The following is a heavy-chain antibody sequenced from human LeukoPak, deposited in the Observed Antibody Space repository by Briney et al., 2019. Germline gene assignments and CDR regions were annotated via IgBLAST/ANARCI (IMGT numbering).Heavy chain of an antibody. Sequence: SETLSLTCTVSGGSISSYYWGWIRQPPGKGLEWIGSIYYSGSTYYNPSLKSRVTISVDTSKYQFSLKLGSVTAADTAVYYCATISYGSDGMDVWGQGTTVTVSS. CDR1: GGSISSYY. D-gene: IGHD3-10*01. CDR3: ATISYGSDGMDV. V-gene: IGHV4-39*01. J-gene: IGHJ6*02. CDR2: IYYSGST.